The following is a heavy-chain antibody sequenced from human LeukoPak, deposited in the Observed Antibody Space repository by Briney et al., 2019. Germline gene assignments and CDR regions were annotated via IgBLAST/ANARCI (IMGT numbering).Heavy chain of an antibody. CDR1: GFAFSGYA. V-gene: IGHV3-30-3*01. J-gene: IGHJ4*02. Sequence: PGGSLRLSCAASGFAFSGYAMYWVRQAPGKGLEWVAVISYDGSNKYYADSVKGRFTISRDNSKNTLYLQMNSLRTEDTAVYYCARGAPPDYWGQGALVTVSS. CDR3: ARGAPPDY. CDR2: ISYDGSNK.